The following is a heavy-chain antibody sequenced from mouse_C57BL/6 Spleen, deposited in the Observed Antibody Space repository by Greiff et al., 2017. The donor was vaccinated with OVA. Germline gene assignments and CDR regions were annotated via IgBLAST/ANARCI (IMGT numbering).Heavy chain of an antibody. D-gene: IGHD1-1*01. V-gene: IGHV5-17*01. CDR1: GFTFSDYG. CDR2: ISSGSSTI. CDR3: ARGTVVSHWYFDV. Sequence: DVMLVESGGGLVKPGGSLKLSCAASGFTFSDYGMHWVRQAPEKGLEWVAYISSGSSTIYYADTVKGRFTISRDNAKNTLFLQMTSLRSEDTAMYYCARGTVVSHWYFDVWGTGTTVTVSS. J-gene: IGHJ1*03.